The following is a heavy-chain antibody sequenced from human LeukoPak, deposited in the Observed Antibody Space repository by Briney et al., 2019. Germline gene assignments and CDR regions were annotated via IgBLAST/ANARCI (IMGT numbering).Heavy chain of an antibody. J-gene: IGHJ4*02. V-gene: IGHV4-59*01. Sequence: VKPSETLSLTCSVSGVSISSYYWSWLRQPPGMGLEWIGVMRDSGTTFYNPSLKSRVTMSVDTSKMQFSLQLRSVTAADTAIYYCATYKRISGWYVFDYWGQGTLVTVSS. CDR3: ATYKRISGWYVFDY. CDR2: MRDSGTT. D-gene: IGHD6-19*01. CDR1: GVSISSYY.